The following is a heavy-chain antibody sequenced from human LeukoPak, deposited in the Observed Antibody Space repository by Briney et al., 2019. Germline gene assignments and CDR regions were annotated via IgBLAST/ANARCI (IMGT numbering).Heavy chain of an antibody. J-gene: IGHJ4*02. CDR1: GYTFTSYG. CDR3: ARSALIAVAGKDDY. CDR2: ISAYNGNT. D-gene: IGHD6-19*01. Sequence: ASVKVSCKASGYTFTSYGISWVRQAPGQGLEWMGWISAYNGNTNYAQKLQGRVTMTTDTSTSTAYMELRSLRSDDTAVYYRARSALIAVAGKDDYWGQGTLVTVSS. V-gene: IGHV1-18*04.